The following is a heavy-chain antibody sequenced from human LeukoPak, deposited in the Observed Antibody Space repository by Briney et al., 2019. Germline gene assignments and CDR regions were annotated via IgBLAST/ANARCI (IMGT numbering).Heavy chain of an antibody. V-gene: IGHV1-2*06. J-gene: IGHJ3*02. CDR3: ARHCGGDCYFWAFDI. CDR1: GYTFTDYF. D-gene: IGHD2-21*02. Sequence: ASVRVSCKASGYTFTDYFLHWVRQAPRQGLEWMGRINPNSGGTNFAQKFQGRVTMTRDTSISTAYMELSRLRSDDTAVYYCARHCGGDCYFWAFDIWGQGTMVTVSS. CDR2: INPNSGGT.